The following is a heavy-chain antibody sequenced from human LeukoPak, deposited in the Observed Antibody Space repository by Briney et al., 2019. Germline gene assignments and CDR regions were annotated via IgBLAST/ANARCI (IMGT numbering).Heavy chain of an antibody. V-gene: IGHV1-2*02. J-gene: IGHJ4*02. CDR1: GYTFTDCY. CDR3: ARANFLYCSSSSCLFDY. Sequence: GASVKVSCKASGYTFTDCYMHWVRQAPGQGFEWMGWINPNDGDTNYAQKFQGRVTMTRATYITTANMEVSRLRSDATAVYYCARANFLYCSSSSCLFDYWGQGTLVTVSS. D-gene: IGHD2-15*01. CDR2: INPNDGDT.